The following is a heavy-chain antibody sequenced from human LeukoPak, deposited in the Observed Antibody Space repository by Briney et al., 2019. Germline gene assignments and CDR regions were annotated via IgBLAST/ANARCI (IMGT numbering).Heavy chain of an antibody. CDR3: TTDTPDSSGYCHDY. Sequence: GGSLRLSCAGSGISFSNAWMSWVRQAPGKGLEWVGRIKRKIDGETTDYAAPVKGRFTISRDDPENTLYLQMDSLKTEDTAVYYCTTDTPDSSGYCHDYWGQGTLVTVSS. J-gene: IGHJ4*02. CDR2: IKRKIDGETT. D-gene: IGHD3-22*01. V-gene: IGHV3-15*01. CDR1: GISFSNAW.